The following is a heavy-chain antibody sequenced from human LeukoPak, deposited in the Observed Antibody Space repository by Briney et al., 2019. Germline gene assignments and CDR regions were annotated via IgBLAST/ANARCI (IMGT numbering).Heavy chain of an antibody. D-gene: IGHD3-10*02. CDR1: GFTFEHYW. V-gene: IGHV3-7*01. CDR3: ARCAGVTDY. Sequence: GWSLRLSCAPSGFTFEHYWLSWVRQAPGKGPEWVANIKQAGSVEHYLDSVKGRFTITRDNAKNSLILQMNSLRAEDTAVYYCARCAGVTDYWGQGTLVTVS. J-gene: IGHJ4*02. CDR2: IKQAGSVE.